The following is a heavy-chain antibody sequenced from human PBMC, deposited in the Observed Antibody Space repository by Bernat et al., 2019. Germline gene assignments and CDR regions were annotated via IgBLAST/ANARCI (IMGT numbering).Heavy chain of an antibody. CDR1: GFTFSSYG. CDR3: AKHASPVGATLSHYFDY. D-gene: IGHD1-26*01. J-gene: IGHJ4*02. CDR2: ISYDGSNK. Sequence: QVQLVESGGGVVQSGRSLRLSCAASGFTFSSYGMHWVRQAPGKGLEWVAVISYDGSNKYYADSVKGRFTISRDNSKNTLYLQMNSLRAEDTAVYYCAKHASPVGATLSHYFDYWGQGTLVTVSS. V-gene: IGHV3-30*18.